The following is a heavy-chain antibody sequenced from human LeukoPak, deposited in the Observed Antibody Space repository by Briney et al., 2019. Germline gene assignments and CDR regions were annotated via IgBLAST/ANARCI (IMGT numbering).Heavy chain of an antibody. Sequence: GGSLRLSCAASGFTFSSYSMNWVRQAPGKGLEWVSSISSSSSYIYYADSVKGRFTISRDNAKNPLYLQMNSLRAEDTAVYYCARDGSSTLDFDYWGQGTLVTVSS. CDR3: ARDGSSTLDFDY. CDR2: ISSSSSYI. D-gene: IGHD2-2*01. V-gene: IGHV3-21*01. CDR1: GFTFSSYS. J-gene: IGHJ4*02.